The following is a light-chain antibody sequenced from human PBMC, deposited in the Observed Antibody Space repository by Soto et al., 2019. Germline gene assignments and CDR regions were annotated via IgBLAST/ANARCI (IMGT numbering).Light chain of an antibody. V-gene: IGLV1-40*01. J-gene: IGLJ2*01. CDR1: SSNIGAGYG. CDR3: QSYDSSVSKVV. Sequence: QSVLTQPPSVSGAPGQRVTISCTGSSSNIGAGYGVHWYQQLPGTAPKLLIYGNSNRPSGVPDRFSGSKSGTSASLAITGLQDEDEADYYCQSYDSSVSKVVFGGGTKLTVL. CDR2: GNS.